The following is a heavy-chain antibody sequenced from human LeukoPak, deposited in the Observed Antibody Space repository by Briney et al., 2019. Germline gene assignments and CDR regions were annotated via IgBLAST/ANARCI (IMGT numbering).Heavy chain of an antibody. Sequence: SETLSLTCAVYGGSFSGYYWSWIRQPPGKGLEWIGEINHSGSTNYNPSLKSRVTISVDTSKNQSSLKLSSVTAADTAVYYCARGRAYHGSASPRGFYYYYMDVWGKGTTVTVSS. CDR1: GGSFSGYY. CDR2: INHSGST. J-gene: IGHJ6*03. V-gene: IGHV4-34*01. CDR3: ARGRAYHGSASPRGFYYYYMDV. D-gene: IGHD3-10*01.